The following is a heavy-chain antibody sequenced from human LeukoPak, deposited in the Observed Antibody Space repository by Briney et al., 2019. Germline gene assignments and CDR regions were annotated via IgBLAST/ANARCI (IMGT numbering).Heavy chain of an antibody. Sequence: GASVKVSCRASGGTFSSYAISWVRQAPEQGLEWMGRIIPIFGIANYAQKFQGRVTITADKSTSTAYMELSSLRSEDTAVYYCAKAIAARPGNWFDPWGRGTLVTVSS. V-gene: IGHV1-69*04. D-gene: IGHD6-6*01. CDR1: GGTFSSYA. CDR2: IIPIFGIA. J-gene: IGHJ5*02. CDR3: AKAIAARPGNWFDP.